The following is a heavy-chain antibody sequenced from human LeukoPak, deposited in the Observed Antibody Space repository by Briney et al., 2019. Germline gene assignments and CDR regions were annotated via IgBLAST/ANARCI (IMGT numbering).Heavy chain of an antibody. CDR1: GGTFSGYA. CDR2: IIPIFGTA. D-gene: IGHD1-26*01. V-gene: IGHV1-69*13. J-gene: IGHJ4*02. Sequence: SVKVSCKASGGTFSGYAISWVRQAPGQGLEWMGGIIPIFGTANYAQKFQGRVTITADESTSTAYMELSSLRSEDTAVYYCAVVGATSAYYFGYWGQGTLVTVSS. CDR3: AVVGATSAYYFGY.